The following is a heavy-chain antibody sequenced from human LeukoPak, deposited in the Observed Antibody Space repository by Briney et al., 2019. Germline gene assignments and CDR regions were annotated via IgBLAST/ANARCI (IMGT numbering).Heavy chain of an antibody. CDR3: ARTPRSTYYDY. D-gene: IGHD2-2*01. V-gene: IGHV2-70*04. Sequence: ESGPALVKPTQTLTLTCTFSGFSLSTNGMRVSWIRQPPGKALEWLARIDWDDNKFYSTSLKTRLTISKDTARNQVVLTMTNMHPVDTATYYCARTPRSTYYDYWGQGTLVTVSS. CDR1: GFSLSTNGMR. CDR2: IDWDDNK. J-gene: IGHJ4*02.